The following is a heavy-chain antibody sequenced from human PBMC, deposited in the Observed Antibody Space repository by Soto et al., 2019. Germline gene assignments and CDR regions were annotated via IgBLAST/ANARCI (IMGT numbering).Heavy chain of an antibody. Sequence: QVQLVESGGGVVQPGRSLRLSCAASGFTFSSYAMHWVRQAPGKGLEWVAVISYDGSNKYYADSVKGRFTISRDNSKNTLYLQMNSLRAEDTAVYYCAATLPAAPPPLFNYYGMDVWGQGTTVTVSS. CDR2: ISYDGSNK. CDR3: AATLPAAPPPLFNYYGMDV. V-gene: IGHV3-30-3*01. D-gene: IGHD2-2*01. J-gene: IGHJ6*02. CDR1: GFTFSSYA.